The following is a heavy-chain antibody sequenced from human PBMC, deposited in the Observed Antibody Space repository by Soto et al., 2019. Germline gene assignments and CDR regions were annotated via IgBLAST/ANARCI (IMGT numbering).Heavy chain of an antibody. Sequence: GGSLRLSCAASGFTFSSYWMSWVRQAPGKGLEWVANIKQDGSEKYYVDSVKGRFTISRDNAKNSLYLQMNSLRAEDTAVYYCARDRRVLERTDYYYYYYMDVWGKGTTVTVSS. CDR2: IKQDGSEK. D-gene: IGHD2-8*02. CDR1: GFTFSSYW. CDR3: ARDRRVLERTDYYYYYYMDV. J-gene: IGHJ6*03. V-gene: IGHV3-7*01.